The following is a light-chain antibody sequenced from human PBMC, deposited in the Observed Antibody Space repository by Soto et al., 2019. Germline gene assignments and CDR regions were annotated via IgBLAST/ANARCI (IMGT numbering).Light chain of an antibody. V-gene: IGLV1-44*01. CDR3: AAWDDSLNAVV. J-gene: IGLJ2*01. CDR2: SNN. Sequence: QSVLTPPPSASGTPGQRVTISCSGGSSNIGSNTVNLYQQLPGTAPNLLIYSNNQRPSGVPDRFSGSKSGTSASLAISGLQSEDEADYYCAAWDDSLNAVVFGGGTKVTVL. CDR1: SSNIGSNT.